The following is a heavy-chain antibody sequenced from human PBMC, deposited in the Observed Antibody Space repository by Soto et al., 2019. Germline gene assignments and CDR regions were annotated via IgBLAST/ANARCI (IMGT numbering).Heavy chain of an antibody. V-gene: IGHV3-23*01. CDR1: GVPFSSYA. Sequence: PGGSLRLSCEVSGVPFSSYAMTWIRQAPGKGLEWVSGITRSGGRTFLADSVKGRFSISRDNSKKTVYLHMSSLSADDTAVYFCAKDSYYDFWSGEQHTYDHPMDVWGHGISVTVSS. J-gene: IGHJ6*02. CDR2: ITRSGGRT. D-gene: IGHD3-3*01. CDR3: AKDSYYDFWSGEQHTYDHPMDV.